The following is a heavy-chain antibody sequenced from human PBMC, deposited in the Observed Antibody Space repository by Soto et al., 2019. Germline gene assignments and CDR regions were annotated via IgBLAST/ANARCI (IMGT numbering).Heavy chain of an antibody. CDR3: ARGATYYDFWSGYDY. V-gene: IGHV1-69*13. Sequence: VASVKVSCKASGGTFSSYAISWVRQAPGQGLEWMGGIIPIFGTANYAQKFQGRVTITADESTSTAYMELSSLRSEDTAVYYCARGATYYDFWSGYDYWGQGTLVTVSS. D-gene: IGHD3-3*01. CDR2: IIPIFGTA. J-gene: IGHJ4*02. CDR1: GGTFSSYA.